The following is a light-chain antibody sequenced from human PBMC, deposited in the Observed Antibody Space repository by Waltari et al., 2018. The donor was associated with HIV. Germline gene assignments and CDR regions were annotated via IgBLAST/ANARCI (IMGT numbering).Light chain of an antibody. J-gene: IGLJ2*01. CDR3: QSYDSSLSSVV. CDR1: SSNIGTGYD. CDR2: YNR. V-gene: IGLV1-40*01. Sequence: QSVLTQPPSVSGAPGQRVTISCSGSSSNIGTGYDVQWYQQLPGTAPKLLMYYNRYWPSGGPDRFSGSKSGTSASLAITGLQAEDEADYYCQSYDSSLSSVVFGGGTKLTVL.